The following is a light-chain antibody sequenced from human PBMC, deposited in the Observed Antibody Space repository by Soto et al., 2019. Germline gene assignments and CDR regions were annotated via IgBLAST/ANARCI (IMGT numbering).Light chain of an antibody. Sequence: PGERATLSCRAAQSVGTRLAWYQHKTGQAPRLLISGASSRATGIPDRFTGSGSETSFTLTISRLEPEDFALYYCQHYQSGHPITFGQGTRLEIK. CDR1: QSVGTRL. V-gene: IGKV3-20*01. J-gene: IGKJ5*01. CDR2: GAS. CDR3: QHYQSGHPIT.